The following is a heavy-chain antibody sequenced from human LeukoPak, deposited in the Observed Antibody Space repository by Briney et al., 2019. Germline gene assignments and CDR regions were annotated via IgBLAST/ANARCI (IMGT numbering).Heavy chain of an antibody. CDR1: GGSISSGDNY. V-gene: IGHV4-30-4*08. J-gene: IGHJ4*02. CDR3: AREYYYDSSGYYFDY. D-gene: IGHD3-22*01. Sequence: SETLSLTCTVSGGSISSGDNYWSWIRQPPGKGLEWIGYIYYSGSTYYNPSLKSRVTISVDTSKNQFSLKLSSVTAADTAVYYCAREYYYDSSGYYFDYWGQGTLVTVSS. CDR2: IYYSGST.